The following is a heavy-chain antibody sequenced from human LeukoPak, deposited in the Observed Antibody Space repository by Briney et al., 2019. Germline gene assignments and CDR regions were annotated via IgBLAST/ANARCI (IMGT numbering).Heavy chain of an antibody. CDR1: GLTFSYYT. CDR2: ISSTGSSI. CDR3: ARDDVAWNDVHWFDP. Sequence: GGSLGLSCAASGLTFSYYTMSWVRQAPGKGLEWVSSISSTGSSIYYADSVKGRFTISRDNAKNSLYLQMSSLRVEDTAVYYCARDDVAWNDVHWFDPWGQGTLVTVSS. J-gene: IGHJ5*02. V-gene: IGHV3-21*01. D-gene: IGHD1-1*01.